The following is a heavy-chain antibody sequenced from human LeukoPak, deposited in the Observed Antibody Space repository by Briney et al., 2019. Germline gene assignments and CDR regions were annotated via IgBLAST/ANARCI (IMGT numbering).Heavy chain of an antibody. CDR1: GGSFSGYY. J-gene: IGHJ4*02. V-gene: IGHV4-34*01. CDR3: ARGRGPLRYPDY. Sequence: SETLSLTCAVYGGSFSGYYWSRIRQPPGKGLEWIGEINHSGSTNYNPSLKGRVTISVDTSKNQFSLKLSSVTAADTAVYYCARGRGPLRYPDYWGQGTLVTVSS. D-gene: IGHD3-9*01. CDR2: INHSGST.